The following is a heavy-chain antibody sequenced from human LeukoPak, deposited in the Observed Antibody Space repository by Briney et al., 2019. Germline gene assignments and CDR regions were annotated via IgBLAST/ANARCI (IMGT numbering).Heavy chain of an antibody. D-gene: IGHD3-3*02. CDR3: ARGASRISWPGIDY. Sequence: GGSLRLSCAASGFTFSSYAMTWVRQSPGRGLEWLSSSYSAGATYYADSVKGRFTISRDHSNNSVSLQMTNLRVEDTAIYYCARGASRISWPGIDYWGQGTLVTVS. V-gene: IGHV3-23*01. CDR2: SYSAGAT. J-gene: IGHJ4*02. CDR1: GFTFSSYA.